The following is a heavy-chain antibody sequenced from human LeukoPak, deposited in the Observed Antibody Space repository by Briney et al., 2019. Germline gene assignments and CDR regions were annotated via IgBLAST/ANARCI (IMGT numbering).Heavy chain of an antibody. D-gene: IGHD3-10*01. CDR1: GFTFSSYS. V-gene: IGHV3-21*01. CDR2: ISSGSSYI. CDR3: ARVRWQGVFDY. Sequence: GGSLRLSCAASGFTFSSYSMNWVRQAPGKGLEWVSSISSGSSYIYYADSVKGRFTISRDNAKNSLYLQMNSLRAEDTAVYYCARVRWQGVFDYWGQGTLVTVSS. J-gene: IGHJ4*02.